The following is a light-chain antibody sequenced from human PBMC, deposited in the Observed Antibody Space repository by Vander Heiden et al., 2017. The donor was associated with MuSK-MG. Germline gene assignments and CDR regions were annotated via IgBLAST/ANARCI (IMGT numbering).Light chain of an antibody. CDR1: QSVSSY. Sequence: EIVLTQSPATLSLSPGERATLSCRASQSVSSYLAWYQQKPGQAPRLLIYDASNRATGIPDRFSGSGYGRDFTLTISSLEPEEFAVYYCQQRSNGLHVSITFGQGTQLEIK. J-gene: IGKJ5*01. CDR3: QQRSNGLHVSIT. CDR2: DAS. V-gene: IGKV3-11*02.